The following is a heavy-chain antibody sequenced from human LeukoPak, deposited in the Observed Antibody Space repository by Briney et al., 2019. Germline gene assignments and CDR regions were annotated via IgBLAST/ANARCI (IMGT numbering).Heavy chain of an antibody. J-gene: IGHJ4*02. V-gene: IGHV3-23*01. CDR1: GFTFSSYA. CDR3: AKSTTKAYYYDSSGYPY. CDR2: ISGSGGST. D-gene: IGHD3-22*01. Sequence: GGSLRLSCAASGFTFSSYAMSWVRQAPGKGLEWVSAISGSGGSTYYADSVKGRFTISRDNSKNTLYLQMNSLRAEDTAVYYCAKSTTKAYYYDSSGYPYWGQGTLVTVSS.